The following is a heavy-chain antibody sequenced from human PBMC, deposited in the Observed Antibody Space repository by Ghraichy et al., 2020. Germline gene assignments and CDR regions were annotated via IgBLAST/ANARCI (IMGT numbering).Heavy chain of an antibody. Sequence: GGSLRLSCAASGFTFSGSAMHWVRQASGKGLEWVGRIRNSYATAYAASVKGRFIISRDDSKNTAYLQMNSLKTEDTAVYYCVPEVLGVFGYWGQGTLVTVSS. CDR1: GFTFSGSA. CDR3: VPEVLGVFGY. V-gene: IGHV3-73*01. CDR2: IRNSYAT. J-gene: IGHJ4*02. D-gene: IGHD3-10*01.